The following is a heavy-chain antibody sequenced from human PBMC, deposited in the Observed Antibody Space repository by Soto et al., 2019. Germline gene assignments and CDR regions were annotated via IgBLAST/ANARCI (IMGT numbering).Heavy chain of an antibody. CDR2: ISASGVST. V-gene: IGHV3-23*01. CDR1: GFTFSTYA. CDR3: AKEWVYDSSGWSFDY. D-gene: IGHD3-22*01. Sequence: GGSLRLSCAASGFTFSTYAMTWVRQAPGKGLEWVSAISASGVSTYYADSVKDRFTISRDNSKNTLYLQMNSLRAEDTAVYYCAKEWVYDSSGWSFDYPGQGTPVTVSS. J-gene: IGHJ4*02.